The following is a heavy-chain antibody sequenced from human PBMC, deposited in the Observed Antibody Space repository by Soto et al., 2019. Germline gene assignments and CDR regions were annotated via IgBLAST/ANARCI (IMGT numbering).Heavy chain of an antibody. D-gene: IGHD7-27*01. CDR2: MNPNSGNT. J-gene: IGHJ2*01. CDR1: GYTFTSYD. V-gene: IGHV1-8*01. Sequence: ASVQVSCKASGYTFTSYDINWVRQATGQGLEWMGWMNPNSGNTGYAQKFQGRVTMTRNTSISTAYMELSSLRSEDTAVYYCARSGWGGWYFDLWGRGTLVTVSS. CDR3: ARSGWGGWYFDL.